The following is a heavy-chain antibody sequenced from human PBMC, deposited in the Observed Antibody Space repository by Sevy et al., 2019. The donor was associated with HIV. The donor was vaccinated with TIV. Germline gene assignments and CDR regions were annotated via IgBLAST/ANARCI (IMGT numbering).Heavy chain of an antibody. J-gene: IGHJ5*02. CDR2: ISAYNGNT. V-gene: IGHV1-18*04. Sequence: ASVKVSRKASGYTFTSYGISWVRQAPGQGLEWMGWISAYNGNTNYAQKLQGRVTMTTDTSTSTAYMELRSLRSDDTAVYYCAILNSSSRYWWFDPWGQGTLVTVSS. CDR1: GYTFTSYG. D-gene: IGHD6-13*01. CDR3: AILNSSSRYWWFDP.